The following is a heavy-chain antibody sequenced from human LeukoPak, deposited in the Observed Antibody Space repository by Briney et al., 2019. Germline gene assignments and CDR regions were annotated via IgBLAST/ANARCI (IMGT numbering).Heavy chain of an antibody. CDR2: IKQDGSEK. CDR1: GFTFSMYW. CDR3: ARITGIEAAGDY. J-gene: IGHJ4*02. V-gene: IGHV3-7*04. Sequence: GGSLRLSCAASGFTFSMYWMSWVRQAPGKGLEWVANIKQDGSEKFYVDSVKGRFIISRDNAKNSLFLQLNSLRDEDTAVYYCARITGIEAAGDYWGQGTLVTVSS. D-gene: IGHD6-25*01.